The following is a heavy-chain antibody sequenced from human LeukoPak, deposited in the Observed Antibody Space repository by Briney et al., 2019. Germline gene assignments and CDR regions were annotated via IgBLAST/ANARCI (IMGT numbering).Heavy chain of an antibody. V-gene: IGHV3-21*01. CDR3: ARFWSYSNYATYYFDY. CDR1: GFTFSNYN. CDR2: INSRSTYI. D-gene: IGHD4-11*01. J-gene: IGHJ4*02. Sequence: PGGSLRLSCGASGFTFSNYNMNWVRQAPGEGLEWVSSINSRSTYIFYADSVMGRFTISRDNAKNSLFLQMNSLGAEDTAVYYCARFWSYSNYATYYFDYWGQGTLVTVSS.